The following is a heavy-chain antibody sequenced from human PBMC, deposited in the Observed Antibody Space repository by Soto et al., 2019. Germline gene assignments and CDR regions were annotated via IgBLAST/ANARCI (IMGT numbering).Heavy chain of an antibody. CDR2: ISQSGNT. CDR3: VRAPKVSGSSQTRPDF. Sequence: PSETLSLTCSIYSGSFSGYYWSWIRQPPGKGLEWIGEISQSGNTSYSPSLKSRVSISIDTSKKQFSLNLASVSAADTAVYYCVRAPKVSGSSQTRPDFWGQGTLVTVSS. J-gene: IGHJ4*02. CDR1: SGSFSGYY. D-gene: IGHD6-6*01. V-gene: IGHV4-34*01.